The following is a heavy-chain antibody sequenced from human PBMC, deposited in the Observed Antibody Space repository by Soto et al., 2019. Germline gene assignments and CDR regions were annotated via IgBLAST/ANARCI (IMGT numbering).Heavy chain of an antibody. CDR1: GGSISSGDYY. CDR3: ARVETHDYGDYPCIAY. Sequence: QVQLQESGPGLVKPSQTLSLTCTVSGGSISSGDYYWSWIRQPPGKGLEWIGYIYYSGSTYYNPSLKSRVTTLVAASKNQFSLKLRSVTAADPAVYYCARVETHDYGDYPCIAYWGQGTLVTVSS. D-gene: IGHD4-17*01. CDR2: IYYSGST. V-gene: IGHV4-30-4*01. J-gene: IGHJ4*02.